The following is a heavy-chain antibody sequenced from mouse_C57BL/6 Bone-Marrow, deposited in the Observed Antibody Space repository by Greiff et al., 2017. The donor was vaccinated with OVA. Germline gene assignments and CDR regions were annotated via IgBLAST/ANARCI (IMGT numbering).Heavy chain of an antibody. J-gene: IGHJ4*01. Sequence: EVMLVESGGGLVQPGGSLKLSCAASGFTFSDYYMYWVRQTPEKRLEWVAYISNGGGSTYYPDTVKGRFTISRDNAKNTLYLQLSRLKSEDTAMYYCARPGHCGSSYGDYWGQGTSVTVSS. CDR3: ARPGHCGSSYGDY. D-gene: IGHD1-1*01. CDR1: GFTFSDYY. V-gene: IGHV5-12*01. CDR2: ISNGGGST.